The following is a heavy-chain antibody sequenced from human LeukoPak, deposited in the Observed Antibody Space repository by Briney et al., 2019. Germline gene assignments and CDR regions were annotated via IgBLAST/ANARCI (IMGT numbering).Heavy chain of an antibody. Sequence: GGSLRLSCAASGFTFSSYSMNWVRQAPGKGLEWVSSISSSSSYMYYADSVKGRFTISRDNAENSLYLQMNSLRAEDTAVYYCARVGDSARWGQGTLVTVSS. V-gene: IGHV3-21*01. J-gene: IGHJ4*02. CDR2: ISSSSSYM. D-gene: IGHD6-6*01. CDR3: ARVGDSAR. CDR1: GFTFSSYS.